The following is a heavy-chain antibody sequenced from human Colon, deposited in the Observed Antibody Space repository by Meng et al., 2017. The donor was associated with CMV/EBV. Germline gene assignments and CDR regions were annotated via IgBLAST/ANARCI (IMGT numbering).Heavy chain of an antibody. CDR1: GFTFSSYT. D-gene: IGHD1-26*01. J-gene: IGHJ4*02. CDR2: ISISATKI. Sequence: GESLKISCATSGFTFSSYTKHWVRQAPGKGLEWVSSISISATKIYYADSVRGRFTVSRDDATDSLYLQLNSLRAEDTALYYCARDKGILGGTFDYWGQGTLVTVSS. CDR3: ARDKGILGGTFDY. V-gene: IGHV3-21*01.